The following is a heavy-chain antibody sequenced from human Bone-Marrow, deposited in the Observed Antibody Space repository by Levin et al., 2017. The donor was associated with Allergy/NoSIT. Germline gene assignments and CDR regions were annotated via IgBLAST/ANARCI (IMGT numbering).Heavy chain of an antibody. CDR1: GGSVSSGSYY. J-gene: IGHJ4*02. D-gene: IGHD3-10*01. CDR2: IYYSGST. Sequence: ESLKISCTVSGGSVSSGSYYWSWIRQPPGKGLEWIGYIYYSGSTNYNPSLKSRVTISVDTSKNQFSLKLSSVTAADTAVYYCARGDYYGSGTDWGQGTLVTVSS. V-gene: IGHV4-61*01. CDR3: ARGDYYGSGTD.